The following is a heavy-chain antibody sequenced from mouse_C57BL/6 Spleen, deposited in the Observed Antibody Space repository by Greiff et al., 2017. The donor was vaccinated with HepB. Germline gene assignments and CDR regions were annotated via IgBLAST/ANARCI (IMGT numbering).Heavy chain of an antibody. Sequence: DVKLVESGPGLVKPSQSLSLTCSVTGYSITSGYYWNWIRQFPGNKLEWMGYISYDGSNNYNPSLKNRISITRDTSKNQFFLKLNSVTTEDTATYYCARDVFRRYFDVWGTGTTVTVSS. V-gene: IGHV3-6*01. CDR3: ARDVFRRYFDV. J-gene: IGHJ1*03. CDR2: ISYDGSN. CDR1: GYSITSGYY.